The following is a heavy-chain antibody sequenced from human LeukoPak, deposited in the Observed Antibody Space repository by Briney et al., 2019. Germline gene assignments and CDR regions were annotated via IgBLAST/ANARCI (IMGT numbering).Heavy chain of an antibody. V-gene: IGHV3-9*01. CDR2: ISWNSGSI. CDR1: GFTFDDYA. J-gene: IGHJ4*02. CDR3: AKDNYYDSSGYPFFDY. Sequence: GGSLRLSCAASGFTFDDYAMHWVRQAPGKGLEWVSGISWNSGSIGYADSVKGRFTISRDNAKNSLYLQMNSLRAEDTALYYCAKDNYYDSSGYPFFDYWGQGTLVTVSS. D-gene: IGHD3-22*01.